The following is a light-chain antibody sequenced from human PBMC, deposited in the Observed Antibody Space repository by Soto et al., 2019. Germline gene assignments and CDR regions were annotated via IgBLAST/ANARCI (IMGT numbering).Light chain of an antibody. J-gene: IGKJ3*01. CDR2: DAS. CDR3: QQYNSYLLT. CDR1: QSISRS. V-gene: IGKV1-5*01. Sequence: DIQMPQSPSTLSASVGDRVTITCRASQSISRSLAWYQQKPGKVPNLLIYDASSLESGVPSRFSGSGFGTEFTLTISSLQPDDFATYYCQQYNSYLLTFGPGTTVDIK.